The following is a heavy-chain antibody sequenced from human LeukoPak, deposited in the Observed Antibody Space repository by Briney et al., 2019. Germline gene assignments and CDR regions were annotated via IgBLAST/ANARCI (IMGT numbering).Heavy chain of an antibody. Sequence: SQTLSLXCTVSGGSNSSGDYYWSWIRQPPGKGQEWIGYIYYSGSTYYNPSLKSRVTISVDTSKNQFSLKLSSVTAADTAVYYCARGHYGSGSYYSRGGYFDYWGQGTLVTVSS. CDR3: ARGHYGSGSYYSRGGYFDY. J-gene: IGHJ4*02. CDR1: GGSNSSGDYY. D-gene: IGHD3-10*01. V-gene: IGHV4-30-4*08. CDR2: IYYSGST.